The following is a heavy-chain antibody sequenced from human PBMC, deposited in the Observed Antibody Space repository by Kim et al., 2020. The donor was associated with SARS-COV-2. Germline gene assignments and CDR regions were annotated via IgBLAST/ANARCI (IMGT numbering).Heavy chain of an antibody. J-gene: IGHJ4*01. CDR1: GFTFSDNA. Sequence: GGSLRLSCAASGFTFSDNAMSWVRQAPGKGLEWVSGICSRGYGTAYADSVKGRFMISRDNSKNTLYLQMNILRAEDTAVDYCAKCRYSSSGYSGFDS. V-gene: IGHV3-23*03. D-gene: IGHD6-13*01. CDR2: ICSRGYGT. CDR3: AKCRYSSSGYSGFDS.